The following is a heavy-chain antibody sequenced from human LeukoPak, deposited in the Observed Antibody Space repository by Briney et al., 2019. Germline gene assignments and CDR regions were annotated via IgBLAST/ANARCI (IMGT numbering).Heavy chain of an antibody. CDR3: ARAYSSDWPWSDY. D-gene: IGHD6-19*01. CDR2: IYPGDSDT. Sequence: GESLKISCKASGYGFTSYWIGWVRQMPGKGLEWMGIIYPGDSDTRYSPSFQGQVTISADKSISTAYLQWSSLKASDTAMYYCARAYSSDWPWSDYWGQGTLVTVSS. V-gene: IGHV5-51*01. CDR1: GYGFTSYW. J-gene: IGHJ4*02.